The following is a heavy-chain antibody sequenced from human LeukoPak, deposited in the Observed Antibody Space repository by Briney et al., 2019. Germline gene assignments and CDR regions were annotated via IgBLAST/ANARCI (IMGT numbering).Heavy chain of an antibody. CDR2: ISSSSSTI. V-gene: IGHV3-48*02. D-gene: IGHD3-10*01. CDR1: GFTFSSYS. CDR3: ARGSTLYYYRD. Sequence: PGGSLRLSCAASGFTFSSYSMNWVRQAPGKGLEWVSYISSSSSTIYYADSVKGRFTISRDNAQNSVYLQMNSLRDEDTAVYYCARGSTLYYYRDWGQGTLVTVSS. J-gene: IGHJ4*02.